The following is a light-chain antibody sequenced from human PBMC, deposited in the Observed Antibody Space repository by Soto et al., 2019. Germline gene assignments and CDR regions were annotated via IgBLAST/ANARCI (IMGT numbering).Light chain of an antibody. J-gene: IGKJ2*01. CDR2: AAA. Sequence: AIRMTQSPSSISASTGGRVTITCRASQGISSFLAWYQQKPGKAPKLLIYAAATLQRGAPSRFSASGSGTDFTLTISRLQSEDFATYFCQQYLSYPYTFGQGTKLEI. CDR1: QGISSF. CDR3: QQYLSYPYT. V-gene: IGKV1-8*01.